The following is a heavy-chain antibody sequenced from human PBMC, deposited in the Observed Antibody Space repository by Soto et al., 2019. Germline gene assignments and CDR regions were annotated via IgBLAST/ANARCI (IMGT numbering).Heavy chain of an antibody. CDR1: GFSLSTSGGG. Sequence: SGPTLVNPTQTLTLTCTFSGFSLSTSGGGVGWIRQPPGKALEWLALIYWDDDKRYSPSLQSRLTITKDTSKNKVVLTMTHKDPVDTGTYYCAHGRRFCSGNSCYSSWFYPWSQETRVTVS. J-gene: IGHJ5*02. CDR2: IYWDDDK. V-gene: IGHV2-5*02. D-gene: IGHD2-15*01. CDR3: AHGRRFCSGNSCYSSWFYP.